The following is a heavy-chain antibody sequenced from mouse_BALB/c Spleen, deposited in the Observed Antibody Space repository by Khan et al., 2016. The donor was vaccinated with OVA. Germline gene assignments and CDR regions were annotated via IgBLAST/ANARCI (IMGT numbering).Heavy chain of an antibody. CDR1: GYTFTEYT. D-gene: IGHD3-3*01. CDR2: INPKNGVT. J-gene: IGHJ4*01. Sequence: EVQLQESGPELVKPGASVKISCKTSGYTFTEYTLHWVQQSHGKSLGWIGVINPKNGVTSYNQKFRGKATLTVDKSSSTAYMEFRRLTSEDSAVYYCARDAGRDWGQGTSVTGSS. V-gene: IGHV1-22*01. CDR3: ARDAGRD.